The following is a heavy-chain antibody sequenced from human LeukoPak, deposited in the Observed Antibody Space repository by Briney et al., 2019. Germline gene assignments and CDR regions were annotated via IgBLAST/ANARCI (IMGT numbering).Heavy chain of an antibody. Sequence: ASVKVSCKVSGYTLTELSMHWVRQAPGKGVERMGGFDPEDGETIYAQKFQGRVTMTEDTSTDTAYMELSSLRSEDTAVYYCATAKITMIVVGLDYWGQGTLVTVSS. V-gene: IGHV1-24*01. CDR1: GYTLTELS. D-gene: IGHD3-22*01. CDR3: ATAKITMIVVGLDY. J-gene: IGHJ4*02. CDR2: FDPEDGET.